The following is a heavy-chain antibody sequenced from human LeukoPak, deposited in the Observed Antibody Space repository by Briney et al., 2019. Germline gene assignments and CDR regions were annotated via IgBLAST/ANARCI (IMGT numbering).Heavy chain of an antibody. Sequence: ASVKVSCKASGGTFSSYAISWVRQAPGQGLGWMGGIIPIFDTANYAQKFQGRVTITADESTSTAYMELSSLRSEDTAVYYCARASAVAGSVDYWGQGTLVTVSS. J-gene: IGHJ4*02. CDR3: ARASAVAGSVDY. CDR2: IIPIFDTA. D-gene: IGHD6-19*01. V-gene: IGHV1-69*13. CDR1: GGTFSSYA.